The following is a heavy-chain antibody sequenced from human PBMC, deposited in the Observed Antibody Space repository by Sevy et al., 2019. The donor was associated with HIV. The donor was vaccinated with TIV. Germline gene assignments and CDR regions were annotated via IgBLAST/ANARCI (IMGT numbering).Heavy chain of an antibody. CDR3: ASEGVIAAAALDY. D-gene: IGHD6-13*01. CDR2: IYYSGST. CDR1: GGSVSSGSYY. V-gene: IGHV4-61*01. Sequence: SETLSLTCTVSGGSVSSGSYYWSWIRQPPGQGLEWVGYIYYSGSTNYNPSLKSRVTISVDTSKNQFSLKLSSVTAADTAVYYCASEGVIAAAALDYWGQGTLVTVSS. J-gene: IGHJ4*02.